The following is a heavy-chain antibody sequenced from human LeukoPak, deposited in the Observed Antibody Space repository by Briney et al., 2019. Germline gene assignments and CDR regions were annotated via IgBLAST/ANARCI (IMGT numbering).Heavy chain of an antibody. J-gene: IGHJ4*02. CDR3: AKDIRGGLIDY. CDR1: GFTFSSYA. CDR2: ISGSGGST. V-gene: IGHV3-23*01. D-gene: IGHD3-16*01. Sequence: GGSLRLSCAASGFTFSSYAMSWVRQAPGKGLEWVSAISGSGGSTYYADSVKGRFTISRDNSKNTLYLQINSLGAEDTAVYYCAKDIRGGLIDYWGQGTLVTVSS.